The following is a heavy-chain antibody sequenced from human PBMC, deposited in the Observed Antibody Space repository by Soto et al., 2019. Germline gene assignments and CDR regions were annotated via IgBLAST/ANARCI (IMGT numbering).Heavy chain of an antibody. V-gene: IGHV4-34*01. Sequence: QVQLQQWGAGLLKPSETLSLTCAVYGGSFSGYQWTWIRQTPGKGLEWIGEINASGNINYNPSLKSRFTILLDTPKKQISRKLSSVTAADSAVYYCARGLILWFGELARRGGYYYYMDVWGKGTTVTVSS. D-gene: IGHD3-10*01. CDR3: ARGLILWFGELARRGGYYYYMDV. CDR2: INASGNI. CDR1: GGSFSGYQ. J-gene: IGHJ6*03.